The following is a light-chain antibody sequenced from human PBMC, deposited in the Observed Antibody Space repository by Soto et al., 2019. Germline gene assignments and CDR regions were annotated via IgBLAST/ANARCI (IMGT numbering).Light chain of an antibody. Sequence: AIQMTQSPSSLSASVGDRVTITCRASQGIGNDLGWYQQEPGKAPKLLIYTASTLHSGVPSRFSGSGAGTDFTLTISSLQPEDFATYYCLQDYNYPLTLGGGTKVDIK. CDR3: LQDYNYPLT. CDR2: TAS. J-gene: IGKJ4*01. CDR1: QGIGND. V-gene: IGKV1-6*01.